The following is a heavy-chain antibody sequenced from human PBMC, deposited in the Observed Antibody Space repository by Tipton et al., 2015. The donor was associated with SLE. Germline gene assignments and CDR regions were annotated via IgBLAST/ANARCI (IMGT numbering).Heavy chain of an antibody. CDR3: ASRGSIVGVNWYFDN. J-gene: IGHJ4*02. CDR1: RGSFSAYY. Sequence: TLSLTCAVHRGSFSAYYWTWIRQPPGKGLEWIGEINHGGTTNYTPSLKSRVTISVDTSKNQFSLKLSSVTAADTAVYYCASRGSIVGVNWYFDNWGQGTLVTVSS. D-gene: IGHD3-10*01. V-gene: IGHV4-34*01. CDR2: INHGGTT.